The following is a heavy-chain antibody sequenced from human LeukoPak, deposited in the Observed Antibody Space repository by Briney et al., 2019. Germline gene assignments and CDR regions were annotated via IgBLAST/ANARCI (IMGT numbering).Heavy chain of an antibody. J-gene: IGHJ4*02. V-gene: IGHV3-30-3*01. Sequence: PGGSLRLSCAASGFTFSSYAMHWVRQAPGKGLEWVAVISYDGSNKYYADSVKGRFTISRDNSKNTLYLQMNGLRAEDTAVYYCARGSSWRMENFDYWGQGTLVTVSS. CDR2: ISYDGSNK. CDR3: ARGSSWRMENFDY. D-gene: IGHD6-13*01. CDR1: GFTFSSYA.